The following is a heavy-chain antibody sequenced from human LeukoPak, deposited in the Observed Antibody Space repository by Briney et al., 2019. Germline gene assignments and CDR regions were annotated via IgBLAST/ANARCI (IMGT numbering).Heavy chain of an antibody. Sequence: PGGSLRLSCAASGFSFSAYSINWVRQAPGKGLEWVSSISPGSSYRHYADSMKGRITISRDNAEKSLYLHMSSLRAEDTAVYYCARTYGDADGGQRFDFWGQGALVTVSS. CDR2: ISPGSSYR. D-gene: IGHD2-8*01. CDR3: ARTYGDADGGQRFDF. CDR1: GFSFSAYS. V-gene: IGHV3-21*01. J-gene: IGHJ4*02.